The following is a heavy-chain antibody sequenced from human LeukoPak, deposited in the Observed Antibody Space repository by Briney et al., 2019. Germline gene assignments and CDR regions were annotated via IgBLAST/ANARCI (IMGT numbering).Heavy chain of an antibody. D-gene: IGHD6-19*01. CDR3: ARGSVAALEYFQH. J-gene: IGHJ1*01. CDR1: GYTFTGYY. CDR2: INPNSGGT. V-gene: IGHV1-2*02. Sequence: ASVKVSCKASGYTFTGYYMHWVRQAPGQGLEWMGWINPNSGGTNYAQKFQGRITMTRDTSISTAYMELSRLRSDDTAVYYCARGSVAALEYFQHWGQGTLVTVSS.